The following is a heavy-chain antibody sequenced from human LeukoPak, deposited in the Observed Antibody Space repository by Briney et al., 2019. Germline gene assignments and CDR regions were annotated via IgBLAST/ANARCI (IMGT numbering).Heavy chain of an antibody. J-gene: IGHJ4*02. CDR1: GYTLTELS. CDR2: FDPEDGET. V-gene: IGHV1-24*01. Sequence: ASVKVSCKVSGYTLTELSMHWVRQAPGKGLEWMGGFDPEDGETIYAQKFQGRVTMTEDTFTDTAYMELSSLRSEDTAVYYCATAQSRGVTSYFDYWGQGTLVTVSS. CDR3: ATAQSRGVTSYFDY. D-gene: IGHD3-10*01.